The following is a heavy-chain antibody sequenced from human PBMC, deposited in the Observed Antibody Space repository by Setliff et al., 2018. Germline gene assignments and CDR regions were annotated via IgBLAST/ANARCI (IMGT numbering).Heavy chain of an antibody. CDR3: ARASLGYDFWSGYYSPELWLDP. J-gene: IGHJ5*02. CDR1: GGSFSGYY. D-gene: IGHD3-3*01. V-gene: IGHV4-59*01. CDR2: ISSGST. Sequence: SETLSLTCAVYGGSFSGYYWSWIRQPPGKGLEWIGYISSGSTNYNPSLKSRVTISVDPSKNQFSLRVTSVTAADTAVYYCARASLGYDFWSGYYSPELWLDPWGQGTLVTVSS.